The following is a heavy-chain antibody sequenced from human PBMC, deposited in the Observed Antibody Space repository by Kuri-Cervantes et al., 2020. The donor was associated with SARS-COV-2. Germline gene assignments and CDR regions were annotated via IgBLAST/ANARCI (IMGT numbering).Heavy chain of an antibody. Sequence: GESLKISCAASGFTFSSYAMSWVRQAPGKGLEWVSAISGSGGSTYYADSVKGRFTISRDNSKNTLYLQMNSLRDEDTAVYYCARDGCKWTHIRFLECPYQEPDYWGHGTLVTVSS. V-gene: IGHV3-23*01. CDR3: ARDGCKWTHIRFLECPYQEPDY. CDR1: GFTFSSYA. J-gene: IGHJ4*01. CDR2: ISGSGGST. D-gene: IGHD3-3*01.